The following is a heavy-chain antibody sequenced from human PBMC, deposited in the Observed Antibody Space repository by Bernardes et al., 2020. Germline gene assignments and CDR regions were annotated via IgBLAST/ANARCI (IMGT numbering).Heavy chain of an antibody. CDR1: GGSISSSSYY. Sequence: SETLSLTCTVSGGSISSSSYYWGWIRQPPGKGLEWIGSIYYSGSTYYNPSLKSRVTISVDTSKNQFSLKLSSVTAADTAVYYCARRGHDYGDFDYWGQGTLGTVSS. J-gene: IGHJ4*02. V-gene: IGHV4-39*01. CDR3: ARRGHDYGDFDY. CDR2: IYYSGST. D-gene: IGHD4-17*01.